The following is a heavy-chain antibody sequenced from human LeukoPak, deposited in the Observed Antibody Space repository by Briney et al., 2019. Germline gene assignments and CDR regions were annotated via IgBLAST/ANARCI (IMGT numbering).Heavy chain of an antibody. CDR3: AKDGVRFLEWLLYYYYYMDV. CDR1: GFTLSSYA. J-gene: IGHJ6*03. D-gene: IGHD3-3*01. CDR2: ISGSGGST. Sequence: PGGSLRLSCAASGFTLSSYAMSWVRQAPGKGLEWVSAISGSGGSTYYADSVKGRFTISRDNSKNTLYLQMNSLRAEDTAVYYCAKDGVRFLEWLLYYYYYMDVWGKGTTVTVSS. V-gene: IGHV3-23*01.